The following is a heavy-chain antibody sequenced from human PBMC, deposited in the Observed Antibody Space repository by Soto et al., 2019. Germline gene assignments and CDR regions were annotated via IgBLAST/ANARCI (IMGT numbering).Heavy chain of an antibody. CDR3: ARDGPEDCSGGSCYRPWFDY. Sequence: ASVKVSCKASGYTFTNYDMHWVRQAPGQRLEWMGWINAGNGNTLYSQKFQGRVTITRGTSASTTYMELSSLRSDDTAVFYFARDGPEDCSGGSCYRPWFDYWGQGTLVTVSS. J-gene: IGHJ4*02. CDR1: GYTFTNYD. CDR2: INAGNGNT. D-gene: IGHD2-15*01. V-gene: IGHV1-3*01.